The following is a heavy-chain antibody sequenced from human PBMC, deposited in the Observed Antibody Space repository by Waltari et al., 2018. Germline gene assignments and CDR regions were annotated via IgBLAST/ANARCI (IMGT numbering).Heavy chain of an antibody. Sequence: QVQLQESGPGLVKPSETLSLTCTVSGGSLSSYHWSWIRQPGGKGLEWIGRIYTSGSTNYNPSLKSRVTMSVDTSKNQFSLKLSSVTAADTAVYYCARDRGYSYLMSWFDPWGQGTLVTVSS. V-gene: IGHV4-4*07. D-gene: IGHD5-18*01. CDR2: IYTSGST. CDR3: ARDRGYSYLMSWFDP. CDR1: GGSLSSYH. J-gene: IGHJ5*02.